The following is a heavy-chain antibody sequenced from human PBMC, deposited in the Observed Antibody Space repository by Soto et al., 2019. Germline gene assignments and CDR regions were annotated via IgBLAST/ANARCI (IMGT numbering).Heavy chain of an antibody. D-gene: IGHD3-22*01. V-gene: IGHV3-23*01. CDR2: ISGSGGST. Sequence: LRLSCAASGFTFSSYAMSWVRQAPGKGLEWVSAISGSGGSTYYADSVKGRFTISRDNSKNTLYLQMNSLRAEDTAVYYCAKDLYYDSSGPPYDAFNIWGQGTMVTVSS. CDR1: GFTFSSYA. J-gene: IGHJ3*02. CDR3: AKDLYYDSSGPPYDAFNI.